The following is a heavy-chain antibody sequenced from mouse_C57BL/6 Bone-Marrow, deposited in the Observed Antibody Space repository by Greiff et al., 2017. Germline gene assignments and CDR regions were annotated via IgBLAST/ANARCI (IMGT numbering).Heavy chain of an antibody. CDR2: ISNLAYSI. CDR1: GFTFSDYG. D-gene: IGHD1-1*01. J-gene: IGHJ4*01. Sequence: DVKLVESRGGLVQPGGSLKLSCAASGFTFSDYGMAWARQAPRKGPEWVAFISNLAYSIYYADTVTGRFTISRENAKNTLYLEMSSLRSEDTAMYYCARSYGSRGAMDYWGQGTSVTVSS. V-gene: IGHV5-15*01. CDR3: ARSYGSRGAMDY.